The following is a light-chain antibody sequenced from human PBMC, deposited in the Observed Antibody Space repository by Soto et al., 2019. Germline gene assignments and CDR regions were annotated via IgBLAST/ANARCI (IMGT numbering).Light chain of an antibody. CDR2: GAS. Sequence: EIVLTQSPGTLSLSPGERATLSCRASQSVSSSFLGWYQQKPGQAPRLLIYGASSRATGIPDRFSGSGSETDFTLTISRLEPEDSAVYYCQQYGDSFTFGPGTKVDIK. CDR1: QSVSSSF. J-gene: IGKJ3*01. V-gene: IGKV3-20*01. CDR3: QQYGDSFT.